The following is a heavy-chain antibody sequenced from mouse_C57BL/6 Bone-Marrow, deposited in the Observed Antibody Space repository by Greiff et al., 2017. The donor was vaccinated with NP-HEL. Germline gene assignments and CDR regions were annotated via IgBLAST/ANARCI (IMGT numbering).Heavy chain of an antibody. CDR1: GYTFTSYW. CDR2: IDPSDSYT. CDR3: AREGDSSGYGAWFAY. D-gene: IGHD3-2*02. V-gene: IGHV1-69*01. Sequence: QVQLQQPGAELAMPGASVKLSCKASGYTFTSYWMHWVKQRPGQGLEWIGEIDPSDSYTNYNQKFKGKSTLTVDKSSSTAYMQLSSLTSEDSAVYYCAREGDSSGYGAWFAYWGQGTLVTVSA. J-gene: IGHJ3*01.